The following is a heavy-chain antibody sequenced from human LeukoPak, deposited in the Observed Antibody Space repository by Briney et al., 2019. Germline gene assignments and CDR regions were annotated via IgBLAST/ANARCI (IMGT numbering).Heavy chain of an antibody. J-gene: IGHJ6*02. CDR1: GFTFSSYW. CDR3: ARDTASIFYYYYAMDV. Sequence: GGSLRLSCAGSGFTFSSYWVSWVRQAPGKGLEWVANIKQDGSEKYYVDSVKGRFTISRDNAKNSLYLQMSSLRAEDTAVYYCARDTASIFYYYYAMDVWGQGTTVTVSS. V-gene: IGHV3-7*03. CDR2: IKQDGSEK. D-gene: IGHD2/OR15-2a*01.